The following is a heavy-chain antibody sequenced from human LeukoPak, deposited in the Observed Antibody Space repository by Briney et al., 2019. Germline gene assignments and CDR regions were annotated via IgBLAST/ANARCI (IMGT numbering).Heavy chain of an antibody. D-gene: IGHD3-22*01. V-gene: IGHV1-18*01. Sequence: ASVKVSCEASGYTFSSYSISWVRQAPGQGLEWMGCINAYNANTNYAQKLQGRVTMTTDTSASTAYMELRSLRSDDTAVYSCARVGNYYDLKTWGQGTLVTVSS. CDR3: ARVGNYYDLKT. J-gene: IGHJ5*02. CDR1: GYTFSSYS. CDR2: INAYNANT.